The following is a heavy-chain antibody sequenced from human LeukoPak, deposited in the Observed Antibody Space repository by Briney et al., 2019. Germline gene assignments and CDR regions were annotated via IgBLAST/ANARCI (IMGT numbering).Heavy chain of an antibody. V-gene: IGHV4-4*07. CDR2: IYSSGST. D-gene: IGHD3-9*01. CDR1: GGSINNCY. Sequence: SETLSLTCTVSGGSINNCYWSWIRQSAGKGLEWIGRIYSSGSTNYNPSLKSRVTMSVDTSKNQFSLKLSTVTAADTAVYYCARDWLLMDWGQGTLVTVSS. J-gene: IGHJ4*02. CDR3: ARDWLLMD.